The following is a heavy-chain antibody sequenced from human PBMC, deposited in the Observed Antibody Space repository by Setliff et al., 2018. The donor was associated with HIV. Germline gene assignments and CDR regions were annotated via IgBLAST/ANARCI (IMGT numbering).Heavy chain of an antibody. Sequence: LSLTCSVSGGSMRNYYWSWIRQPPRKGLEWVGYISYNGITTYNPSLKSRVTISVDTSKNQFSLKLTSVAAADTAVYYCARHRPWEVDVFDIWGQGTMVTVSS. V-gene: IGHV4-59*08. CDR3: ARHRPWEVDVFDI. CDR1: GGSMRNYY. CDR2: ISYNGIT. D-gene: IGHD1-26*01. J-gene: IGHJ3*02.